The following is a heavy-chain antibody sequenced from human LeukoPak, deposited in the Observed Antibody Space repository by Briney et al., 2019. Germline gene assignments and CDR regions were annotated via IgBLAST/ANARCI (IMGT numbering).Heavy chain of an antibody. V-gene: IGHV3-30*02. Sequence: GGSLRLSCAASGFTFSSYGMHWVRQAPGKGLEWVAFIRYDGSNKYYADSVKGRFTISRDNSKNTLYLQMNSLRAEDTAVYYCAKELRFLECDAFDIWGQGTMVTVSS. D-gene: IGHD3-3*01. CDR1: GFTFSSYG. CDR2: IRYDGSNK. J-gene: IGHJ3*02. CDR3: AKELRFLECDAFDI.